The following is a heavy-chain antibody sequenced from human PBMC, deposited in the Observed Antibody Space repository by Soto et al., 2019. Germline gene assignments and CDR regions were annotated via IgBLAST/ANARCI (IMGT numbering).Heavy chain of an antibody. CDR2: IYYSGST. D-gene: IGHD6-13*01. CDR3: ARGGYSGSSTFTFWFDP. J-gene: IGHJ5*02. CDR1: GGSISSGGYY. Sequence: SETLSLTCTVSGGSISSGGYYWSWIRQHPGKGLEWIGYIYYSGSTYYNPPLKSRVTISVDTSKNQFSLKLSSVTAADTAVYYCARGGYSGSSTFTFWFDPCGQGTLVTVYS. V-gene: IGHV4-31*03.